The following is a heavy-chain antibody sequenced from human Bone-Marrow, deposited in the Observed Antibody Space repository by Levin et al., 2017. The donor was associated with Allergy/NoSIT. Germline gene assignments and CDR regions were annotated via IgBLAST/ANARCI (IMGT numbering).Heavy chain of an antibody. V-gene: IGHV3-48*04. CDR3: ARAKQWLLPHYLDY. CDR2: ITSSSSRK. D-gene: IGHD6-19*01. CDR1: GFTFSSYS. Sequence: GGSLRLSCAASGFTFSSYSMNWVRQAPGKGLEWVSYITSSSSRKYYADSVKGRSTISRDDAKNSLYLRMNSLRAEDKAVDYCARAKQWLLPHYLDYWGQGTLVTVSS. J-gene: IGHJ4*02.